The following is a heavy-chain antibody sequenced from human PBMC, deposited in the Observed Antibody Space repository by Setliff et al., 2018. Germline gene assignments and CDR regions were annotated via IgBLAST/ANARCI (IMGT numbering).Heavy chain of an antibody. V-gene: IGHV4-34*01. J-gene: IGHJ5*02. CDR2: RGPNGST. Sequence: SETLSLTCAVSGGSFSYYYWSWVRQSPGRGLEWIGRRGPNGSTNYNPSLGSRATISFDSSKIEFSLKLSSVTAADTAIYYCARQSVRGLADNNWFDPWGQGTLVTVSS. D-gene: IGHD2-15*01. CDR1: GGSFSYYY. CDR3: ARQSVRGLADNNWFDP.